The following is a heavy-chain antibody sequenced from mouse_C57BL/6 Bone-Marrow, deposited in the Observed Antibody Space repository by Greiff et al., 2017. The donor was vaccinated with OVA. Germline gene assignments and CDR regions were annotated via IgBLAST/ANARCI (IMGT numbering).Heavy chain of an antibody. CDR3: ARRNGYYAFAY. D-gene: IGHD2-3*01. CDR1: GFTFSSYG. Sequence: EVQLVESGGDLVKPGGSLKLSCAASGFTFSSYGMSWVRQTPDKRLEWVATISRGGSYTFYPDSVKGRFTFSRDNAKNTLYLQMTSLKSEDTAKYYCARRNGYYAFAYWGQGTLVTVSA. V-gene: IGHV5-6*01. CDR2: ISRGGSYT. J-gene: IGHJ3*01.